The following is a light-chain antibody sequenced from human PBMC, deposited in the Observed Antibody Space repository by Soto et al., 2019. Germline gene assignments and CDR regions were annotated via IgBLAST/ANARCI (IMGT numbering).Light chain of an antibody. CDR1: QSISTH. V-gene: IGKV3-15*01. Sequence: EIVMTQSPATLSVSPGDRATLSCRASQSISTHLAWYQHKPGKAPRLLMYGASTRDTGVPARFSGSGSGTEFTLTISSLQSEDFAVYYCQQYDSWPRTFGQGTKVQIK. CDR2: GAS. CDR3: QQYDSWPRT. J-gene: IGKJ1*01.